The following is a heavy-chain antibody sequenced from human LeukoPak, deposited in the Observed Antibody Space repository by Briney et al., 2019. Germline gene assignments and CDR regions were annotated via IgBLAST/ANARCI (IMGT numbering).Heavy chain of an antibody. CDR2: IYYSGST. CDR3: ARTNVPATRRTSNYYFDY. CDR1: GGSISSSSYY. D-gene: IGHD2-2*01. V-gene: IGHV4-39*07. J-gene: IGHJ4*02. Sequence: PSETLSLTCTVSGGSISSSSYYWGWIRQPPGKGLEWIGSIYYSGSTYYNPSLKSRVTISVDTSKNQFSLKLSSVTAADTAVYYCARTNVPATRRTSNYYFDYWGQGTLVTVSS.